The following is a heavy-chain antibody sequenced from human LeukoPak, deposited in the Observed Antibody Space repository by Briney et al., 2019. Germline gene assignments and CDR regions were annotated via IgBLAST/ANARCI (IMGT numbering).Heavy chain of an antibody. CDR3: ARSHPDYAKNYYYYYGMDV. CDR1: GYTFTGYY. J-gene: IGHJ6*02. Sequence: ASVKVSCKASGYTFTGYYMHWVRQAPGQGLEWMGWINPNSGGTNYAQKFLGRVTMTRDTSISTAYMELSRLRSDDTAVYYCARSHPDYAKNYYYYYGMDVWGQGTTVTVSS. D-gene: IGHD4-17*01. V-gene: IGHV1-2*02. CDR2: INPNSGGT.